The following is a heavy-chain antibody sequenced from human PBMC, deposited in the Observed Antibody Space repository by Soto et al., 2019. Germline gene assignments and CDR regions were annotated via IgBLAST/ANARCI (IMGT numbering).Heavy chain of an antibody. CDR1: GGTFSSYA. J-gene: IGHJ6*04. Sequence: QVQLVQSGAEVKKPGSSVKVSCKASGGTFSSYAISWVRQAPGQGLEWMGGIIPIFGTANYAQKFQGRVTITGDEPTSTAYRELGSLRSEETAVYYCARDSRSYYDSRGYYGMDVWGKGTTVTVSS. D-gene: IGHD3-22*01. V-gene: IGHV1-69*12. CDR2: IIPIFGTA. CDR3: ARDSRSYYDSRGYYGMDV.